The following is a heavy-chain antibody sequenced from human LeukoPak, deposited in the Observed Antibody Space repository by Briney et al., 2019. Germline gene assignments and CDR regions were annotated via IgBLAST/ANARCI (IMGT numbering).Heavy chain of an antibody. Sequence: SETLSLTCAVYGGSFSGYYWSWIRQPAGKGLEWIGRIYTSGSTNYNPSLKSRVTMSVDTSKNQFSLKLSSVTAADTAVYYCARDAVVAYYYDSSGYYYVIAFDIWGQGTMVTVSS. CDR1: GGSFSGYY. CDR2: IYTSGST. D-gene: IGHD3-22*01. CDR3: ARDAVVAYYYDSSGYYYVIAFDI. V-gene: IGHV4-4*07. J-gene: IGHJ3*02.